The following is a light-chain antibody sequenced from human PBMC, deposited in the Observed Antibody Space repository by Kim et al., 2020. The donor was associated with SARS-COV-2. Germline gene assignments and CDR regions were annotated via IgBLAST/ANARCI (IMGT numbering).Light chain of an antibody. V-gene: IGLV1-47*02. J-gene: IGLJ1*01. CDR2: SNN. CDR1: SSNIGRNY. Sequence: QSVLTQPPSASGTPGQRVTISCSGSSSNIGRNYVCWYQQLPGTAPKLLIYSNNQRPSGVPDRFSGSKSGTSASLAISGLRSEDEADYYCAAWDDSLSGYVFGTGTKVTVL. CDR3: AAWDDSLSGYV.